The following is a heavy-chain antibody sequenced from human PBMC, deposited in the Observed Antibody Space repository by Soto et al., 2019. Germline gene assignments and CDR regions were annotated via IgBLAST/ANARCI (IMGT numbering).Heavy chain of an antibody. V-gene: IGHV1-2*02. CDR3: ARDSTYYYDSSGTPWFDP. D-gene: IGHD3-22*01. CDR2: INPNSGGT. Sequence: ASVKVSCKASGYTFTGYYMHWVRQAPGQGPEWMGWINPNSGGTNYAQKFQGRVTMTRDTSISTAYMELSRLRSDDTAVYYCARDSTYYYDSSGTPWFDPWGQGTLVTVSS. CDR1: GYTFTGYY. J-gene: IGHJ5*02.